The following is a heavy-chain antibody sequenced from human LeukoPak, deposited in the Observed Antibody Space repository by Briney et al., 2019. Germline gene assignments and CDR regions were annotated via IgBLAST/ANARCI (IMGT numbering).Heavy chain of an antibody. V-gene: IGHV1-69*05. D-gene: IGHD6-13*01. J-gene: IGHJ4*02. CDR2: IIPIFGTA. CDR1: GGTFSSYA. CDR3: AREGGSSWYMGASFDY. Sequence: SVKVPCMASGGTFSSYAISWVRQAPGQGLQWMGGIIPIFGTANYAQKFQGRVTITTDESTSTAYMELSSLRSEDTAVYYCAREGGSSWYMGASFDYWGQGTLVTVSS.